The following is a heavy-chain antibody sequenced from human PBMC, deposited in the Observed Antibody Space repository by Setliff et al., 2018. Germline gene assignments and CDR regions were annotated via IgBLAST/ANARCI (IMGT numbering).Heavy chain of an antibody. V-gene: IGHV7-4-1*02. D-gene: IGHD3-9*01. J-gene: IGHJ4*02. CDR2: INTNTGNP. Sequence: ASVKVSCKASGGTFSSYAISWVRQAPGQGFEWMGWINTNTGNPTYAQGFTGRFVFSLDTSVSTAYLQISSLKAEDTAVYYCAREPHRYYDILTGETNPLFNWGQGTLVTVSS. CDR3: AREPHRYYDILTGETNPLFN. CDR1: GGTFSSYA.